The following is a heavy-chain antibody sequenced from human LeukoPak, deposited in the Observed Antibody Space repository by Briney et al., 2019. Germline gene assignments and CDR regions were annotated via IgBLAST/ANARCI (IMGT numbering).Heavy chain of an antibody. CDR1: GGSITNYY. Sequence: KPSETLSLTCTGSGGSITNYYWSWIRQPPGKGLEWIGSIHYSGSTNYNPSLKSRVTISVDTSRNQFSLKLTSMTAADTAVYYCARGFGAVNRGPSFDYWGQGTLVTVSS. V-gene: IGHV4-59*13. CDR2: IHYSGST. D-gene: IGHD3-16*01. CDR3: ARGFGAVNRGPSFDY. J-gene: IGHJ4*02.